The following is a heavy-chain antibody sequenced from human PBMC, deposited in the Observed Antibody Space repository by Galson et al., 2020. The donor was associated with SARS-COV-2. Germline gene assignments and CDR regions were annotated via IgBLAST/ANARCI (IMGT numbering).Heavy chain of an antibody. CDR2: IGTAGVT. Sequence: GGSLRLSCAASGFTFSSYDMHWVRQATGKGLEWVSAIGTAGVTYYPGSVKGRFTISRENAKNSLYLQMNSLRAGDTAVYYCARGTVTTWDYYYYYYMDVWGKGTTVTVSS. J-gene: IGHJ6*03. CDR1: GFTFSSYD. V-gene: IGHV3-13*01. D-gene: IGHD4-17*01. CDR3: ARGTVTTWDYYYYYYMDV.